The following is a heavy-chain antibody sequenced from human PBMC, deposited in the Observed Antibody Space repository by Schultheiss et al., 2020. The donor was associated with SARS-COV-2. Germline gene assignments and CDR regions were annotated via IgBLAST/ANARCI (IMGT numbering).Heavy chain of an antibody. J-gene: IGHJ4*02. D-gene: IGHD2-8*01. CDR3: ARDGGTNGVRY. Sequence: SETLSLTCGVYGGSIRDYYWSWIRQPPGKGLEWIGYIYYSGSTYYNPSLKSRVTISVDTSKNQFSLKLSSVTAADTAVYYCARDGGTNGVRYWGQGTLVTVSS. CDR1: GGSIRDYY. V-gene: IGHV4-59*01. CDR2: IYYSGST.